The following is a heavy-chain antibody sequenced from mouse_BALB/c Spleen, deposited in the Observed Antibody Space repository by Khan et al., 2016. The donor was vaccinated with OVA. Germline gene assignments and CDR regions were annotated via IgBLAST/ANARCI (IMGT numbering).Heavy chain of an antibody. CDR3: TRLAYYYDSEGFAY. CDR2: VSTGGGYT. V-gene: IGHV5-6*01. CDR1: GFTFSTYG. D-gene: IGHD1-1*01. J-gene: IGHJ3*01. Sequence: EVELVESGGDLVKPGGSLKLSCAASGFTFSTYGMSWVRQTPDKRLEWVATVSTGGGYTYYPDSVKGRFTISRVNAKNTLYLQMSGLKSEDTAMFYGTRLAYYYDSEGFAYWGQGTLVTVSA.